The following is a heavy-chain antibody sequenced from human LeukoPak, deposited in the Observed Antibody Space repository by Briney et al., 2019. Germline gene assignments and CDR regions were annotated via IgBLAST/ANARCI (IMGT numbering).Heavy chain of an antibody. J-gene: IGHJ6*03. D-gene: IGHD3-9*01. CDR2: ISSSSSYI. Sequence: GGSLRLSCAASGFTFSSYSVNWVRQAPGKGLEWVSSISSSSSYIYYADSVKGRFTISRDNAKNSLYLQMNSLRAEDTAVYYCARVDILTGYYWYYYYYMDVWGKGTTVTVSS. V-gene: IGHV3-21*01. CDR3: ARVDILTGYYWYYYYYMDV. CDR1: GFTFSSYS.